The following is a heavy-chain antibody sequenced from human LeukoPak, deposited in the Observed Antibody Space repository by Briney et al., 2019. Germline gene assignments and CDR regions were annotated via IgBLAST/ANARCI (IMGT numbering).Heavy chain of an antibody. CDR3: AREAKWADAFDI. Sequence: PTVNVPYRASGYTFTIYGISGVRQAPGQGLEGMGWINDYNGNTKYAQKLQGRVVMTTDTSTSTAYMELRSLRSDDTAVYYCAREAKWADAFDIWGQGTMVTVSS. CDR1: GYTFTIYG. CDR2: INDYNGNT. V-gene: IGHV1-18*01. J-gene: IGHJ3*02. D-gene: IGHD2-8*01.